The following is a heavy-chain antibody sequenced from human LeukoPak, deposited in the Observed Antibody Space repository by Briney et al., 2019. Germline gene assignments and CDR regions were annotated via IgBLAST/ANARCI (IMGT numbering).Heavy chain of an antibody. D-gene: IGHD6-6*01. CDR1: GFTFSSSA. J-gene: IGHJ4*02. V-gene: IGHV3-23*01. CDR3: AKDGSSSPYYFDY. CDR2: ISGGGGST. Sequence: GGSLRLSCAASGFTFSSSAMSWVRQAPGKGLEWVSAISGGGGSTYYGDSVKGRFTISRDNSKNTLYLQMNSLRAEDTAIYYCAKDGSSSPYYFDYWGRGTLVTVSS.